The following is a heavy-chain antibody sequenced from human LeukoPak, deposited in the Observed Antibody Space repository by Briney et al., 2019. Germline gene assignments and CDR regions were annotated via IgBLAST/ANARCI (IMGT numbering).Heavy chain of an antibody. CDR1: GFTFSSYA. CDR3: AKDPGVTIFGVVTNYFDY. J-gene: IGHJ4*02. Sequence: GGSLRLSCAASGFTFSSYAMSWVRQAPGKGLEWVSVISGSGGSTYYADSVKGRFTISRDNSKNTLYLQMNSLRAEDTAVYYCAKDPGVTIFGVVTNYFDYWGQGTLVTVSS. V-gene: IGHV3-23*01. CDR2: ISGSGGST. D-gene: IGHD3-3*01.